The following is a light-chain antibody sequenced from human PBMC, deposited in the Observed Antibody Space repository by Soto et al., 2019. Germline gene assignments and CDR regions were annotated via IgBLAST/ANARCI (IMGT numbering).Light chain of an antibody. CDR2: GAS. Sequence: EIVMTQSPATLSVSPGERATLSCRASQSVSSNLAWNQQKPGQAPRLLIYGASTRATGIPARFSGSGSGTEFILTISSLQSEDFAVYYCQQYNNWPQTFGQGTKVEIK. V-gene: IGKV3-15*01. CDR3: QQYNNWPQT. CDR1: QSVSSN. J-gene: IGKJ1*01.